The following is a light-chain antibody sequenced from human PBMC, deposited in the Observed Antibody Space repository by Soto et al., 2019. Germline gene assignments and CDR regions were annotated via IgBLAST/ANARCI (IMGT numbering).Light chain of an antibody. Sequence: QSALTQPPSASGSPGQSVTISCTGTSSDVGAYKYVSWYQQNPGKAPILMIYEVTKRPSGVPDRFSGSKSGNTASLTVSGLQAEDEADYYCTSYVGNDIWVFGGGTKLTVL. J-gene: IGLJ3*02. CDR3: TSYVGNDIWV. CDR1: SSDVGAYKY. CDR2: EVT. V-gene: IGLV2-8*01.